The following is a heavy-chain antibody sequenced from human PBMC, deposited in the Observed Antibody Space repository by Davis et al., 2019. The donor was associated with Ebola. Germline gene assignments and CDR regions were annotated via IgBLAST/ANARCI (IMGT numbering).Heavy chain of an antibody. CDR1: GFTFSSYD. J-gene: IGHJ6*02. D-gene: IGHD1-26*01. Sequence: GGSLRLSCAASGFTFSSYDMHWVRQATGKGLEWVSAIGTAGDTYYPGSVKGRFTISRENAKNSLYLQMNSLRAGDTAVYYCARGIVVGAVYYYYGMDVWGQGTTVTVSS. CDR3: ARGIVVGAVYYYYGMDV. CDR2: IGTAGDT. V-gene: IGHV3-13*01.